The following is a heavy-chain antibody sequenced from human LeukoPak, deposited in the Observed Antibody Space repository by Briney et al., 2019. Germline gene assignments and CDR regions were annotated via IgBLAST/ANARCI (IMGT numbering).Heavy chain of an antibody. CDR1: GFTFYRNW. D-gene: IGHD5-12*01. CDR3: AKDGGYSGYDFFGLWDPYYYYGMDV. J-gene: IGHJ6*01. V-gene: IGHV3-48*02. CDR2: ISSSSSPI. Sequence: PGGSVRLSCAASGFTFYRNWVRWVRQATGKGVEGVSYISSSSSPIYYADAVKDRFTMSRDNAQNSLYVQMNSLRDEDTAVYYCAKDGGYSGYDFFGLWDPYYYYGMDVWGQGGTVSDCS.